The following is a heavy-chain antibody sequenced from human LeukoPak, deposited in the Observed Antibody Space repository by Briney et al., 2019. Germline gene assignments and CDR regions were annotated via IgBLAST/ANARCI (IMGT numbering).Heavy chain of an antibody. CDR2: IIPILGIA. V-gene: IGHV1-69*04. J-gene: IGHJ5*02. CDR1: GGTFSSYA. Sequence: GASVKVSCKASGGTFSSYAISWVRQAPGQGLEWMGRIIPILGIANYAQKFQGRVTITADESTSTAYMELSSLRSEDTAVYYCARTGDFWSGYYNWFDPWGQGTLVTVSS. D-gene: IGHD3-3*01. CDR3: ARTGDFWSGYYNWFDP.